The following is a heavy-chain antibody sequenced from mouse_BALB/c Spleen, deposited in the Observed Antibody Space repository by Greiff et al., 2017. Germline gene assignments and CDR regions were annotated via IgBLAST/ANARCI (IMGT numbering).Heavy chain of an antibody. Sequence: VHLVESGAELVRPGSSVKISCKASGYAFSSYWMNWVKQRPGQGLEWIGQIYPGDGDTNYNGKFKGKATLTADKSSSTAYMQLSSLTSEDSAVYFCARYDYEAMDYWGQGTSVTVSS. J-gene: IGHJ4*01. CDR2: IYPGDGDT. CDR1: GYAFSSYW. V-gene: IGHV1-80*01. CDR3: ARYDYEAMDY.